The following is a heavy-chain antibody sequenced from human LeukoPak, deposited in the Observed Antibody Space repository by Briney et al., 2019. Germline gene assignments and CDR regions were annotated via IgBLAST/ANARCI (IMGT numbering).Heavy chain of an antibody. D-gene: IGHD3-16*01. Sequence: GGSLRLSCAASGFTFSSYWMHWVRQAPGKGLVWVSRINSDGSSTSYADSVKGRFTISRDNAKNSLYLQMNNLKAEDTAMYYCVRFMRGTIGGDNWGQGTLVTVSA. V-gene: IGHV3-74*01. J-gene: IGHJ4*02. CDR3: VRFMRGTIGGDN. CDR1: GFTFSSYW. CDR2: INSDGSST.